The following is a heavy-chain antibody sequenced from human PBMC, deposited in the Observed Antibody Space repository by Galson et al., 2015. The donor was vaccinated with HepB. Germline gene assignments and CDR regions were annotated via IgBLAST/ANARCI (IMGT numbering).Heavy chain of an antibody. V-gene: IGHV3-21*01. CDR3: VRARREVLRFFDSDH. Sequence: SLRLSCAASGFTFSSYSMNWVRQAPGMGLEWVSSINSVSSHIYYADSVRGRFTISRDNAKNSLSLQMNSLRVEDTAVYYCVRARREVLRFFDSDHWGQGTLVTVSS. CDR2: INSVSSHI. CDR1: GFTFSSYS. D-gene: IGHD3-3*01. J-gene: IGHJ4*02.